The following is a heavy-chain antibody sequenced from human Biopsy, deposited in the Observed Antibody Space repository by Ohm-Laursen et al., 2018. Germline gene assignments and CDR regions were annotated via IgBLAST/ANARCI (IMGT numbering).Heavy chain of an antibody. CDR1: GGDINNYY. Sequence: TLSLTCNVSGGDINNYYWSWIRQPAGKGLEWIGRIYPGGSTNYNPPLKSRVTMSVDTSKKQLSLKLNSVTAADTAVYYCGRREVVITHDAFDTWGQGTMVTVSS. D-gene: IGHD3-22*01. V-gene: IGHV4-4*07. CDR3: GRREVVITHDAFDT. CDR2: IYPGGST. J-gene: IGHJ3*02.